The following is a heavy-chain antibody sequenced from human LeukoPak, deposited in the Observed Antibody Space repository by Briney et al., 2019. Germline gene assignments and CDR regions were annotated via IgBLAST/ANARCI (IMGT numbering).Heavy chain of an antibody. CDR2: IYTSGST. J-gene: IGHJ4*02. V-gene: IGHV4-61*02. CDR3: ARSAEWELRFGIDY. CDR1: GDSISSGFHY. D-gene: IGHD1-26*01. Sequence: PSETLSLTCTVSGDSISSGFHYWSWIRQLAGKGLEWIGRIYTSGSTNYNPSLRSRVTISVDTSKNHFSLNLSSVTAADTAVYYCARSAEWELRFGIDYWGQGTLVTVSS.